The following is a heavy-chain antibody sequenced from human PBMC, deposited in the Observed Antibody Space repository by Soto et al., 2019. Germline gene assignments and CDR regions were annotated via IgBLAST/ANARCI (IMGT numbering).Heavy chain of an antibody. CDR1: GFTFSSYA. CDR3: AHLAGYPQGIYYGSGSYGYYYYGMDV. V-gene: IGHV3-23*01. D-gene: IGHD3-10*01. J-gene: IGHJ6*02. CDR2: ISGSGGST. Sequence: PGGSLRLSCAASGFTFSSYAMSWVRQAPGKGLEWVSAISGSGGSTYYADSVKGRFTISRDNSKNTLYLQMNSLRAEDTAVYYCAHLAGYPQGIYYGSGSYGYYYYGMDVWGQGTTV.